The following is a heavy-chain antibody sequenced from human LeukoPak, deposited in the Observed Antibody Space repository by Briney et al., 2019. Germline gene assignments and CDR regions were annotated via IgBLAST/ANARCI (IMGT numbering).Heavy chain of an antibody. J-gene: IGHJ4*02. CDR1: GFTFSSNA. CDR3: ARKYDSSGFPFDY. D-gene: IGHD3-22*01. CDR2: ITGSGGNT. V-gene: IGHV3-23*01. Sequence: GGSLRLSCAASGFTFSSNAMSWVRQAPGKGLEWVSSITGSGGNTFYADSVKGRFTISRDNSKNTLYLQMNSLRAEDTAVYFCARKYDSSGFPFDYWGQGTLVTVSS.